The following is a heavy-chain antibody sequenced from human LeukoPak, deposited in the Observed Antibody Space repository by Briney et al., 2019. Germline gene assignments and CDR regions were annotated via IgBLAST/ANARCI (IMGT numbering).Heavy chain of an antibody. CDR3: ARHRAPYYDFWSGYYTGGWFDP. V-gene: IGHV1-2*02. D-gene: IGHD3-3*01. CDR1: GYTFTGYY. Sequence: ASVKVSCKASGYTFTGYYMHWVRQAPGQGLEWMGWINPNSGGTNYAQKFQGRVTMTRDTSISTAYMELSRLRSDDTAVYYCARHRAPYYDFWSGYYTGGWFDPWGQGTLVTVSS. J-gene: IGHJ5*02. CDR2: INPNSGGT.